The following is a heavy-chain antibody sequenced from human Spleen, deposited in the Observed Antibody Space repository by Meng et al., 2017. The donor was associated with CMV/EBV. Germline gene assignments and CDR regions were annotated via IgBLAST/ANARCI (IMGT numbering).Heavy chain of an antibody. CDR1: GYTFTDYF. J-gene: IGHJ5*01. CDR3: ARDTGGWFDS. V-gene: IGHV1-2*02. D-gene: IGHD1-14*01. CDR2: ISGNSGHT. Sequence: ASVKVSCKASGYTFTDYFMHWVRQAPGQGLEWMGWISGNSGHTNYAQRLQGRVALTRDTSTTTAYMTLRSLRFDDTAMYYCARDTGGWFDSWGQGTPVTVSS.